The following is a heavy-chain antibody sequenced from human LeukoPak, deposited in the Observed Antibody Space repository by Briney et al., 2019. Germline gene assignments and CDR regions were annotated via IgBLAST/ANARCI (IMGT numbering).Heavy chain of an antibody. CDR3: ARESLSDYYGSGSFSS. J-gene: IGHJ5*02. D-gene: IGHD3-10*01. V-gene: IGHV4-59*01. Sequence: PSETLSLTCTVSGGSISSYYWSWIRQPPGKGLEWIGYIYYSGSTDYNPSLKSRVGILLDTSKNQVSLKLSSVTAADTAVYYCARESLSDYYGSGSFSSWSQGTLVTVSS. CDR2: IYYSGST. CDR1: GGSISSYY.